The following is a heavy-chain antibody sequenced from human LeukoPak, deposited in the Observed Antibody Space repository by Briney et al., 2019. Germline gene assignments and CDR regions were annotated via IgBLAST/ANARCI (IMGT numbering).Heavy chain of an antibody. J-gene: IGHJ1*01. CDR2: INPNSGNT. CDR3: ARGLMVRGVISSFQH. V-gene: IGHV1-8*02. CDR1: GYTFTGYY. Sequence: ASVKVSCKASGYTFTGYYMHWVRQAPGQGLEWMGWINPNSGNTGYAQKFQGRVTMTRNTSISTAYMELSSLRSEDTAVYYCARGLMVRGVISSFQHWGQGTLVTVSS. D-gene: IGHD3-10*01.